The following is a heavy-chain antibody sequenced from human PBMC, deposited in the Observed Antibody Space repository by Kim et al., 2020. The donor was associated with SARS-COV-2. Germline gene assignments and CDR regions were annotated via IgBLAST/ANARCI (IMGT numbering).Heavy chain of an antibody. CDR1: GFTISGHH. CDR3: VRDSMQCSMDV. D-gene: IGHD2-8*01. CDR2: TKAKGNSYTT. Sequence: GGSLRLSCAASGFTISGHHMDWVRQVPGKGLECVCRTKAKGNSYTTAYAASVKGRFTVSRDDSQNSLHLQMNSLKTEDTAVYYCVRDSMQCSMDVWGKGITVTVSS. V-gene: IGHV3-72*01. J-gene: IGHJ6*03.